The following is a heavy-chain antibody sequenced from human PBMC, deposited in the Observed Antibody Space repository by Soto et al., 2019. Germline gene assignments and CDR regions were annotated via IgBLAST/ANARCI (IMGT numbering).Heavy chain of an antibody. CDR2: IIPIFGTA. D-gene: IGHD1-26*01. CDR3: SKVKRIVGATGPYHYGMDV. Sequence: QVQLVQSGAEVKKPGSSVNVSCKASGGTFSRYAISWVQQAPGQGLEWMGGIIPIFGTANYAQKFQGRVTITADESTSTAYMELSSLRSGDTAVYYCSKVKRIVGATGPYHYGMDVWGQGTTVTVSS. CDR1: GGTFSRYA. V-gene: IGHV1-69*01. J-gene: IGHJ6*02.